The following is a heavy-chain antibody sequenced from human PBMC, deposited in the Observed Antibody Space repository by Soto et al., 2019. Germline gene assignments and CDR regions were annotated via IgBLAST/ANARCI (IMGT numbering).Heavy chain of an antibody. J-gene: IGHJ4*02. D-gene: IGHD6-19*01. Sequence: QITLKESGPTLVKPTQTLTLTCTFSGFSLSSTRMAVGWIRQPPGKALEWLALIYWDDDKRYSPFLKSRLTITKHTSKTQVVLTMSNMVPVDTARYYCAHIVVAGLGYYFDYWGQGTLVTVSS. CDR1: GFSLSSTRMA. CDR3: AHIVVAGLGYYFDY. V-gene: IGHV2-5*02. CDR2: IYWDDDK.